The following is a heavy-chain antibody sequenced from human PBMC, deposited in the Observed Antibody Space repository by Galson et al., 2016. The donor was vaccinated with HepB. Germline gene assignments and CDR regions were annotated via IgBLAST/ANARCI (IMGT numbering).Heavy chain of an antibody. J-gene: IGHJ4*01. CDR1: GGSLTGTTYY. D-gene: IGHD2-15*01. CDR3: ASRSLLGRGYYFDY. V-gene: IGHV4-39*01. CDR2: MYYGGST. Sequence: SETLSLTCSASGGSLTGTTYYWGWIRQPPGKALEWIGTMYYGGSTHYNPSLERRVTISVDKSRNQFSLMLTSVTAADTAVFFCASRSLLGRGYYFDYWGHGTLVAVSS.